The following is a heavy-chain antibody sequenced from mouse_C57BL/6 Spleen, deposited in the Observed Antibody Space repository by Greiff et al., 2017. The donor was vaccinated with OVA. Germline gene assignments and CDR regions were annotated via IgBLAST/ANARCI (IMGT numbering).Heavy chain of an antibody. CDR1: GFTFSSYG. D-gene: IGHD2-1*01. V-gene: IGHV5-6*01. CDR2: ISSGGSYT. Sequence: EVQLVESGGDLVKPGGSLKLSCAASGFTFSSYGMSWVRQTPDKRLEWVATISSGGSYTYYPDSVKGRFTISRDNAKNTQYLQMSSLKSEDTAMYYCARYGNYVDWYFDVWGTGTTVTVSS. CDR3: ARYGNYVDWYFDV. J-gene: IGHJ1*03.